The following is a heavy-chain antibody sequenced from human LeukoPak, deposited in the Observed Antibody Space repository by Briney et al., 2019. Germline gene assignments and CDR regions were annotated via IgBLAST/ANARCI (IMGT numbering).Heavy chain of an antibody. Sequence: GGSLRLSCAASGFTFSSYAMSWVRQAPGKGLEWVSAISGSGGSTYYADSVKGRFTISRDNSKSTLYLQMNSLRAEDTAVYYCAKKEGALLWFGELLEGPIDYWGQGTLVTVSS. CDR1: GFTFSSYA. CDR3: AKKEGALLWFGELLEGPIDY. V-gene: IGHV3-23*01. J-gene: IGHJ4*02. CDR2: ISGSGGST. D-gene: IGHD3-10*01.